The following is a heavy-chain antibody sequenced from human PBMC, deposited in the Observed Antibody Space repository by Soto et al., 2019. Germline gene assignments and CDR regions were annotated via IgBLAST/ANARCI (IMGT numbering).Heavy chain of an antibody. J-gene: IGHJ6*02. D-gene: IGHD1-20*01. CDR3: ASRYLEYYYGMDV. V-gene: IGHV1-69*13. CDR2: IIPIFGTA. CDR1: GGTFSSYA. Sequence: GASVKVSCKASGGTFSSYAISWVRQAPGQGLEWMGGIIPIFGTANYAQKFQGRVTITADESTSTAYMELSSLRSEDTAVYYCASRYLEYYYGMDVWGQGTTVTVSS.